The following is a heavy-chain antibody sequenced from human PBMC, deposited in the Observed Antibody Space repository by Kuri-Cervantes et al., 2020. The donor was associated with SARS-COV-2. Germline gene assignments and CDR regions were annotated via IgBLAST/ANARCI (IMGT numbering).Heavy chain of an antibody. V-gene: IGHV1-2*04. CDR2: INPNSGGT. CDR1: GYTFTGYY. J-gene: IGHJ4*02. CDR3: ARAKSYYDILTGLYYFDY. Sequence: ASVKVSCKASGYTFTGYYMHWVRQAPGQGLEWMGWINPNSGGTNYAQKFQGWVTMTRDTSISTAYMELSRLRSDDTAVYYCARAKSYYDILTGLYYFDYWGQGTLVTVSS. D-gene: IGHD3-9*01.